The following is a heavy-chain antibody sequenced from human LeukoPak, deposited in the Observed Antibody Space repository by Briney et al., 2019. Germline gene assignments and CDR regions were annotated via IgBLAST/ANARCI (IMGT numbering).Heavy chain of an antibody. CDR3: ARGGTVVVPAAPPNWFDP. D-gene: IGHD2-2*01. J-gene: IGHJ5*02. V-gene: IGHV4-34*01. CDR1: GGSFSGYY. Sequence: SETLSLTCAVYGGSFSGYYWSWIRQPPGKGLEWIGEINHSGSTNYNPSLKSRVTISVDTSKNQFSLKLSSVSAADTAVYYCARGGTVVVPAAPPNWFDPWGQGTLVTVSS. CDR2: INHSGST.